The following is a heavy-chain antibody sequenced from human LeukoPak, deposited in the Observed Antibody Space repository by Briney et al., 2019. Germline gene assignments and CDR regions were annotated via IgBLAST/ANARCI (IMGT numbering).Heavy chain of an antibody. D-gene: IGHD1-1*01. CDR2: ISYDGSNK. Sequence: GGSLRLSCAASGFTFSSYGMHWVRQAPGKGLERVAVISYDGSNKYYADSVKGRFTISRDNSKNTLYLQMNSLRAEDTAVYYCAKDSSATTTTFYDYWGREPWSPSPQ. CDR1: GFTFSSYG. V-gene: IGHV3-30*18. CDR3: AKDSSATTTTFYDY. J-gene: IGHJ4*02.